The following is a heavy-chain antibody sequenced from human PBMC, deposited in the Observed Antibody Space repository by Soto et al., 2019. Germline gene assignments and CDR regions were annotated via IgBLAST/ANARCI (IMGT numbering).Heavy chain of an antibody. D-gene: IGHD1-20*01. V-gene: IGHV4-59*01. J-gene: IGHJ4*02. CDR3: AREQYNWNL. Sequence: SETLSLTCTVSGVSITPYYWTWIRHPPGKGLEWIGYVYHTGNTYYNPSLKSRVTISLDTSKNQVSLRLKSVTAADPAVYYCAREQYNWNLWGQGTLVTVSS. CDR2: VYHTGNT. CDR1: GVSITPYY.